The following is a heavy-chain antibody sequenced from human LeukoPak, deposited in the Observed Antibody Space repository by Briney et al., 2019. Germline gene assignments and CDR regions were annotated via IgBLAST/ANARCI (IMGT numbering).Heavy chain of an antibody. V-gene: IGHV1-18*01. D-gene: IGHD3-22*01. J-gene: IGHJ4*02. CDR1: GYTFTSYG. CDR2: ISAYNGNT. Sequence: ASVKVSCAASGYTFTSYGISWVRQAPGQGLEWMGWISAYNGNTNYAQKLQGRVTMTTDTSTSTAYMQLRSLRSDDTAVYYCARDHRLERYYYDSSGYGYWGQGTLVTVSS. CDR3: ARDHRLERYYYDSSGYGY.